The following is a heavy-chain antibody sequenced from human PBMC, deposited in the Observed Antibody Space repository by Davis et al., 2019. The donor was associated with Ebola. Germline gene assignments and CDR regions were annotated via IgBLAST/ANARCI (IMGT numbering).Heavy chain of an antibody. CDR1: GFTFGGFA. J-gene: IGHJ4*02. Sequence: GESLKISCAASGFTFGGFAMHWVRQAPGKGLEWVAVIAYDGRNKNYADSVKGRFTISRDNTKNTLYLQMNSLRDEDTAVYYCARSYWSDPADYWGQGTLVTVSS. V-gene: IGHV3-30*04. CDR2: IAYDGRNK. D-gene: IGHD2-8*02. CDR3: ARSYWSDPADY.